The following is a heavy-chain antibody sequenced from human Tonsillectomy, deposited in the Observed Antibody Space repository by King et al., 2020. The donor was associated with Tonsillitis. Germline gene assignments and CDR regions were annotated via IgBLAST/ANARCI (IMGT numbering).Heavy chain of an antibody. CDR1: GFSFGSFD. Sequence: VQLVESGGGLVQPGGSLRLSCAASGFSFGSFDMSWVRQAPGKGLEWVTAITDSGENSYYTTSVKGRFITSRDNSKNTLHLQMNSLRTEDTAIYYYAQYCSGGNCFHGAKWGQGTLVTVSS. J-gene: IGHJ4*02. V-gene: IGHV3-23*04. D-gene: IGHD2-15*01. CDR3: AQYCSGGNCFHGAK. CDR2: ITDSGENS.